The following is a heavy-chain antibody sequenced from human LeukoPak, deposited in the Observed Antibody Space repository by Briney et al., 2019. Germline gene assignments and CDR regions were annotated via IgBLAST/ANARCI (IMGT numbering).Heavy chain of an antibody. D-gene: IGHD6-6*01. CDR1: GFTFSSYE. Sequence: PGGSLRLSCAASGFTFSSYEMNWVRQAPGKGLEWVSYISSSGSTIYCADSVKGRFTISRDNAKNSLYLQMNSLRAEDTAVYYCARVKQLVRFFDYWGQGTLVTVSS. CDR2: ISSSGSTI. J-gene: IGHJ4*02. V-gene: IGHV3-48*03. CDR3: ARVKQLVRFFDY.